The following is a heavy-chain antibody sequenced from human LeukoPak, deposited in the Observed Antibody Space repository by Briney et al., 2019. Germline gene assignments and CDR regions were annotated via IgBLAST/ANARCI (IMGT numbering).Heavy chain of an antibody. D-gene: IGHD4-17*01. CDR1: GYTFTSYD. CDR3: ARGLSRCDPTVILND. Sequence: ASVTVSCKASGYTFTSYDINWVRQATGQGLEWMGWMSPNSGDTGYAQKFQGRVTMTRNTSISTAYMELSSLKSEDTAVYYCARGLSRCDPTVILNDWGQGTLVTVSS. J-gene: IGHJ4*02. V-gene: IGHV1-8*01. CDR2: MSPNSGDT.